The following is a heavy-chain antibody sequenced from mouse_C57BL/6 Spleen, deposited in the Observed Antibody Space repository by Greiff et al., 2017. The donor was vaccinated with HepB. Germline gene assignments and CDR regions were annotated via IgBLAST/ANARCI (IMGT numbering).Heavy chain of an antibody. CDR1: GYSITSGYY. V-gene: IGHV3-6*01. J-gene: IGHJ2*01. D-gene: IGHD1-1*01. CDR2: ISYDGSN. Sequence: DVKLQESGPGLVKPSQSLSLTCSVTGYSITSGYYWNWIRQFPGNKLEWMGYISYDGSNNYNPSLKNRISITRDTSKNQFFLKLNSVTTEDTATYYCARVDYYGSSYPFDYWGQGTTLTVSS. CDR3: ARVDYYGSSYPFDY.